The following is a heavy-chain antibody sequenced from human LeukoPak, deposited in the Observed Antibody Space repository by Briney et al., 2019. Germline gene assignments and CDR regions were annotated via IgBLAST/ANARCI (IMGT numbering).Heavy chain of an antibody. Sequence: PSETLSLTCTVSGGSISSYYWSWIRQPPGKGLEWIGYIYHSGSTYYNPSLKSRVTISVDRSKNQFSLKLSSVTAADTAVYYCASPGGYPDAFDIWGQGTMVTVSS. CDR3: ASPGGYPDAFDI. CDR2: IYHSGST. J-gene: IGHJ3*02. D-gene: IGHD5-12*01. V-gene: IGHV4-59*12. CDR1: GGSISSYY.